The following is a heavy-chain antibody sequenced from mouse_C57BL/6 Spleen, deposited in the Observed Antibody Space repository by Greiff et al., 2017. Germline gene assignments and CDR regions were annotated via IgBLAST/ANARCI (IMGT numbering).Heavy chain of an antibody. CDR2: INPSSGYT. V-gene: IGHV1-7*01. Sequence: VQLQQSGAELAKPGASVKLSCKASGYTFTSYWMHWVKQRPGQGLEWIGYINPSSGYTKYNQKFKDKATLPAEKASSTAYMQLSSLTYADASVYYCARKKDYYGSSWFAYWGQGTLVTVSA. CDR3: ARKKDYYGSSWFAY. J-gene: IGHJ3*01. CDR1: GYTFTSYW. D-gene: IGHD1-1*01.